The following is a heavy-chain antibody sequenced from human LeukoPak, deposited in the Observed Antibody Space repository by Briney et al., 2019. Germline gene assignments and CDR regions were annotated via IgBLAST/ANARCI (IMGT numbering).Heavy chain of an antibody. D-gene: IGHD4-17*01. CDR2: ISAYNGNT. CDR3: ARRAYGDYHFDY. J-gene: IGHJ4*02. V-gene: IGHV1-18*01. Sequence: ASVKVSCKASGYTFTSYGISWVRQAPGQGLEWMGWISAYNGNTNYAQKLQGRVTMTTDTSTSTAYMELRSLRPDDTAVYYCARRAYGDYHFDYWGQGTLVTLSS. CDR1: GYTFTSYG.